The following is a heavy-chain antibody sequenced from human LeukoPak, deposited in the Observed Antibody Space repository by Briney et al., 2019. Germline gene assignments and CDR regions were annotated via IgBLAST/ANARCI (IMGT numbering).Heavy chain of an antibody. D-gene: IGHD6-19*01. J-gene: IGHJ4*02. CDR3: ARGPRGGRSGWDTIDY. CDR2: INQDGTEK. V-gene: IGHV3-7*03. Sequence: GGSLRLSCAASGFTFSSYWMSWVRQAPGEGLEWVAKINQDGTEKAYVDSVRGRFTISRDNAKNSLFLQMNSLRSEDTAVYYCARGPRGGRSGWDTIDYWGQGTLVTVSS. CDR1: GFTFSSYW.